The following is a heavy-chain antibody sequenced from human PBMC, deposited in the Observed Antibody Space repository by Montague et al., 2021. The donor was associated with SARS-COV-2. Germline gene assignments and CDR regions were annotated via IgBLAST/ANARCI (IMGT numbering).Heavy chain of an antibody. D-gene: IGHD3-22*01. J-gene: IGHJ4*02. Sequence: SETLSLTCAVYDGSFSGYSWTWIRQPPGKGLEWIGEINHRGSTNYNPSLKSRVTISVDTSKNQFSLKMTSVTAADTAVYYCARGRQHINMVVVVVTGGEYYFDFWGQGTPVAVSS. CDR2: INHRGST. CDR3: ARGRQHINMVVVVVTGGEYYFDF. CDR1: DGSFSGYS. V-gene: IGHV4-34*01.